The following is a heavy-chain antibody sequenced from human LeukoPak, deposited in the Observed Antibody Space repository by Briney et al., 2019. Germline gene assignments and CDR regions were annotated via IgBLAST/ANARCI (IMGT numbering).Heavy chain of an antibody. Sequence: ASETLSFTSTVSGFSISSYYWSWVGQRPGNELKGIGNIYYSGSTNYNPSLKSRVTISVDTSKNQFSLKLSSVTAADTAGYYCAGGRGYSGLDYWGQGTLVTVSS. V-gene: IGHV4-59*01. D-gene: IGHD5-12*01. J-gene: IGHJ4*02. CDR1: GFSISSYY. CDR2: IYYSGST. CDR3: AGGRGYSGLDY.